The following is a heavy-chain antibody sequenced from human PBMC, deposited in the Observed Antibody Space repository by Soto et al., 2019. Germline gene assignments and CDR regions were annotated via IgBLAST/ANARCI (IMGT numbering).Heavy chain of an antibody. CDR1: VYTFNMYG. Sequence: ASVXVSFKSCVYTFNMYGISLCRQAPGQGLEWMGWISVYSGNTNYAQKVEGRVTLTADTATSTAYMELRSLRTDDTAVYYCARDPTTSYYHTSGQPLDHPGQGTLVKVS. CDR3: ARDPTTSYYHTSGQPLDH. D-gene: IGHD3-22*01. J-gene: IGHJ5*02. CDR2: ISVYSGNT. V-gene: IGHV1-18*01.